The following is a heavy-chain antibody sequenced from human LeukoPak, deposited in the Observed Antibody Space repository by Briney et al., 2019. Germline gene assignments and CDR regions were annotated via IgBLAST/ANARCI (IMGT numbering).Heavy chain of an antibody. J-gene: IGHJ4*02. Sequence: PSETLSLTCTVSGGSISSYYWSRIRQAPGKGLEWIGYVYYTGSTNYNPSLKSRVTISVDTSKNQFSLELSSVTAADTAVYYCARERCGDTTCYFDYWGQGTLVTVSS. V-gene: IGHV4-59*12. CDR1: GGSISSYY. CDR3: ARERCGDTTCYFDY. D-gene: IGHD2-21*01. CDR2: VYYTGST.